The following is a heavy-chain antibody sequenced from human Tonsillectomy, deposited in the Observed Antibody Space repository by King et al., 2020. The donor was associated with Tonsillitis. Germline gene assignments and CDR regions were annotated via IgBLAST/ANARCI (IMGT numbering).Heavy chain of an antibody. D-gene: IGHD1-26*01. J-gene: IGHJ3*02. V-gene: IGHV4-34*01. CDR3: AREDTTWSAFDI. CDR2: INHTGAT. Sequence: VQLQQWGAGXLKPSETLSLTCAVYGGSFTDYSWSWIRQPPGKGLDWIGEINHTGATNYNPSLKSRVTISVDTSKNQFSLKLSSVTAADTAVYYCAREDTTWSAFDIWGLGTMVTVSS. CDR1: GGSFTDYS.